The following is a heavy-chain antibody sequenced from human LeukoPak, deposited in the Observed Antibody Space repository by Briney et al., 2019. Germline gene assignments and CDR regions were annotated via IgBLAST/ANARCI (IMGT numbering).Heavy chain of an antibody. V-gene: IGHV3-9*01. Sequence: GGSLRLSCAASGFTFDDYAMHWVRQAPGKGLEWVSGISWNSGSIGYADSVKGRFTVSRDNAKNSLYLQMNSPRPEDTALYYCAKDIRIGAAGDGFDIWGQGTMVTVSS. CDR1: GFTFDDYA. CDR2: ISWNSGSI. CDR3: AKDIRIGAAGDGFDI. D-gene: IGHD6-13*01. J-gene: IGHJ3*02.